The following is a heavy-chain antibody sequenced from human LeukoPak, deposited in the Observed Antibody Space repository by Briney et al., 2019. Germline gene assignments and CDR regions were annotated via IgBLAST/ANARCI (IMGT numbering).Heavy chain of an antibody. CDR2: IYSGGST. J-gene: IGHJ4*02. CDR3: ARSRYYGSGRYYFDY. CDR1: GFTFSSYS. Sequence: PGGSLRLSCAASGFTFSSYSMNWVRQAPGKGLEWVSVIYSGGSTYYADSVKGRFTISRDNSKNTLYLQMNSLRAEDTAVYYCARSRYYGSGRYYFDYWGQGTLVTVSS. D-gene: IGHD3-10*01. V-gene: IGHV3-53*01.